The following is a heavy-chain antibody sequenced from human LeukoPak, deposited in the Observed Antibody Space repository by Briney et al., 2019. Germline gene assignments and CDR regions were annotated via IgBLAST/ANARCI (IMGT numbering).Heavy chain of an antibody. CDR2: INHSGST. Sequence: SETLSLTCAVYGGSFSGYYWSWIRQPPGKGLEWIGEINHSGSTNYNPSLKSRVTISVDTSKNQFSQKLSSVTAADTAVYYCARRPGLVVVPKFDYWGQGTLVTVSS. CDR1: GGSFSGYY. J-gene: IGHJ4*02. D-gene: IGHD3-22*01. CDR3: ARRPGLVVVPKFDY. V-gene: IGHV4-34*01.